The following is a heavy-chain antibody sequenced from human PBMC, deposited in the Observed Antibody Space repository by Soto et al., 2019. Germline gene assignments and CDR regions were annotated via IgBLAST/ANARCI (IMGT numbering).Heavy chain of an antibody. J-gene: IGHJ4*02. V-gene: IGHV3-7*01. D-gene: IGHD6-6*01. CDR2: IKQDGSAK. CDR3: GRGSAGYSSSAYFLEN. CDR1: GFTFSSYW. Sequence: EVQLVESGGGLVQPGGSLRLSCAASGFTFSSYWMSWVRQAPGKGLEWVANIKQDGSAKEYVDSVKGRFTISRDNAKISRFVKMSGRRAGDRVVYLWGRGSAGYSSSAYFLENWGQGPLVPFPS.